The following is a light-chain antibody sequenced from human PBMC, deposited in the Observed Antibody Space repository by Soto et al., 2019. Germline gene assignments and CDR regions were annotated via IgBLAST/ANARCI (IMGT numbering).Light chain of an antibody. J-gene: IGLJ2*01. V-gene: IGLV6-57*04. CDR1: SGNIATNY. Sequence: NFMLTQPRSVSESPGKTVTISYTPTSGNIATNYVQWHQQRPGSAHRSVIYDDNQRPSGVPDRFSGSVDRSSNSASLTIAGLKTEDEADYYCQSYDVDNVVFGGGTKLTVL. CDR3: QSYDVDNVV. CDR2: DDN.